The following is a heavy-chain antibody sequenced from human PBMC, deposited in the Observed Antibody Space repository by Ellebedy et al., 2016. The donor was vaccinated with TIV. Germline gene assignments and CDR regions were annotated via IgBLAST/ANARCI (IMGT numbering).Heavy chain of an antibody. V-gene: IGHV3-43D*03. J-gene: IGHJ6*02. CDR3: ARTTYPYYTMDV. D-gene: IGHD1-1*01. CDR1: GFSFGDYA. CDR2: ISWDSGNT. Sequence: GESLKISCAASGFSFGDYAMHWVRQLPGKGLEWVSLISWDSGNTYYADSVKGRFTISRDNAKNSLYLQMNSLRAEDTAMYYCARTTYPYYTMDVWGQGTTVTVSS.